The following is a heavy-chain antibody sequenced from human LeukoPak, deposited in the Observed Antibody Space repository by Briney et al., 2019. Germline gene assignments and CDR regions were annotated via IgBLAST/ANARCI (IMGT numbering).Heavy chain of an antibody. CDR1: GYTFTGYY. V-gene: IGHV1-2*02. D-gene: IGHD6-19*01. CDR2: INPNSGGT. J-gene: IGHJ5*02. Sequence: GASVKVSCKASGYTFTGYYMHWVRQAPGQGLEWMGWINPNSGGTNYAQKFQGRVTMTRDTSISTAYMELSRLRSDDTAVYYCARDPVYSSGWYNWFDPWGQGTLVTVSS. CDR3: ARDPVYSSGWYNWFDP.